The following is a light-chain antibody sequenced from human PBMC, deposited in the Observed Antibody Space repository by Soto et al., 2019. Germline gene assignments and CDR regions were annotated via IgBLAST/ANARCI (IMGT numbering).Light chain of an antibody. V-gene: IGKV3-20*01. CDR2: GAS. CDR3: QQYGTPWT. CDR1: QSVSSSY. Sequence: EILLTQSPGTLSLSPGERATLSCRASQSVSSSYLAWYQQKPRQAPRLLIYGASSRATGIPDSLSGSASGTEFPLTISRMAPEDFAVYYCQQYGTPWTFGQGTKVDIK. J-gene: IGKJ1*01.